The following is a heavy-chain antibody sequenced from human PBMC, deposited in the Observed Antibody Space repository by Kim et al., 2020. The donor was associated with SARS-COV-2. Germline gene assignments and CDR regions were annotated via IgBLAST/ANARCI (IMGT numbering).Heavy chain of an antibody. J-gene: IGHJ5*02. CDR3: ARVLLAVAGTGWFDP. D-gene: IGHD6-19*01. CDR2: IIPIFGTA. V-gene: IGHV1-69*13. CDR1: GGTFSSYA. Sequence: SVKVSCKASGGTFSSYAISWVRQAPGQGLEWMGGIIPIFGTANYAQKFQGRVTITADESTSTAYMELSSLRSEDTAVYYCARVLLAVAGTGWFDPWGQGTLVTVSS.